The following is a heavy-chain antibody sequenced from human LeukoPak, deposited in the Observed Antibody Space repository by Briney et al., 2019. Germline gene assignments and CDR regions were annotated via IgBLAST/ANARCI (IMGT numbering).Heavy chain of an antibody. CDR3: ARDRLVIAYFDY. CDR2: INPNSDGT. V-gene: IGHV1-2*02. J-gene: IGHJ4*02. D-gene: IGHD3-9*01. CDR1: GYTFTGYY. Sequence: ASVKVSCKASGYTFTGYYIHWVRQAPGQGLEWMGWINPNSDGTNYAQKFQGRVTMTRDTSVSTAYMELSGLRSDDTAVYYCARDRLVIAYFDYWGQGTLVTVSS.